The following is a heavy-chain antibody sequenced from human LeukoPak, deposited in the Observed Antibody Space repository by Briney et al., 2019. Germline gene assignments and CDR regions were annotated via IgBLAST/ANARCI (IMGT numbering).Heavy chain of an antibody. V-gene: IGHV4-34*01. Sequence: PSETLPLTCAVYGGSFSGYYWSWIRQPPGKGLEWIGEINHSGSTNYNPSLKSRVTISVDTSENQFSLKLSSVTAADTAVYYCARSYGSRYYWGQGTLVTVSS. CDR1: GGSFSGYY. CDR3: ARSYGSRYY. J-gene: IGHJ4*02. CDR2: INHSGST. D-gene: IGHD3-10*01.